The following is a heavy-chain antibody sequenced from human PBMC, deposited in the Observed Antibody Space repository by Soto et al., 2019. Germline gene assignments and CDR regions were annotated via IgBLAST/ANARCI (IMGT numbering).Heavy chain of an antibody. CDR1: GGTFSSYA. V-gene: IGHV1-69*12. J-gene: IGHJ6*02. CDR3: ASRVLEPRYYYYGMDV. CDR2: IIPIFGTA. D-gene: IGHD3-3*01. Sequence: QVQLVQSGAEVKKPGSSVKVSCKASGGTFSSYAISWVRQAPGQGLEWMGGIIPIFGTANYAQKFQGRVTITADESTSTDYMELSSLRSEDTAVYYCASRVLEPRYYYYGMDVWGQGTTVTVSS.